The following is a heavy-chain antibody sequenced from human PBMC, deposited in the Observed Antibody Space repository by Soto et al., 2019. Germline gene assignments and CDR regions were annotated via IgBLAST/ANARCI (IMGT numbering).Heavy chain of an antibody. CDR3: TKALVVTHINQYFGMDD. Sequence: EVQLVESVGGLVKPGGSLRLSCAASGFTFTNAWMNWVRQAPGKGLEWIGRIKSKVDGGTTEYAAPVKVRFNISRDDSKKTLYLQMKSLKTEDKAVYVCTKALVVTHINQYFGMDDWGQGTTVTVSS. CDR2: IKSKVDGGTT. D-gene: IGHD2-15*01. J-gene: IGHJ6*01. CDR1: GFTFTNAW. V-gene: IGHV3-15*01.